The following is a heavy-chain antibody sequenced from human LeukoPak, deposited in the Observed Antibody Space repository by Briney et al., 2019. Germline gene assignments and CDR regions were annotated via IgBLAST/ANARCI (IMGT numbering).Heavy chain of an antibody. J-gene: IGHJ4*02. V-gene: IGHV1-69*05. CDR3: ASQSEGAVAGYYFDY. CDR2: IIPIFGTA. Sequence: GASVKVSCKASGGTFSSYAISWVRQAPGQGLEWMGRIIPIFGTANYAQKFQGRVTITRDASTSTAYMELSSLRSEDTAVYYCASQSEGAVAGYYFDYWGQGTLVTVSS. CDR1: GGTFSSYA. D-gene: IGHD6-19*01.